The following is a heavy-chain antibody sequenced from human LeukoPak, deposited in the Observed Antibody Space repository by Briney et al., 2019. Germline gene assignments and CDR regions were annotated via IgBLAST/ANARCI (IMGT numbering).Heavy chain of an antibody. J-gene: IGHJ6*02. Sequence: GGSLRLSCAASGFTFSSYSMNWVRQAPGKGLEGVSSISSSSSYIYYADSVKGRFTISRDNAKNSLYLQMNSLRAEDTAVYYCARDLALPYCSGGSCYSPDDYYYYYGMDVWGQGTTVTVSS. D-gene: IGHD2-15*01. CDR3: ARDLALPYCSGGSCYSPDDYYYYYGMDV. CDR1: GFTFSSYS. CDR2: ISSSSSYI. V-gene: IGHV3-21*01.